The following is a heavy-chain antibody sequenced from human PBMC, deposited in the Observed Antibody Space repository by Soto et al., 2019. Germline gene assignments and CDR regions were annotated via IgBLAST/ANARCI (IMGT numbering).Heavy chain of an antibody. CDR3: TRDRPGPQHYFDY. CDR1: GFTFKSCA. CDR2: IGGSGGDDT. J-gene: IGHJ4*02. V-gene: IGHV3-23*01. Sequence: PGGSLRLSCAASGFTFKSCAMSWVRQAPGKGLEWVSGIGGSGGDDTHYAKSVKGRFKNSRDNSKKTIKLQMKNQRAEDTAVYYCTRDRPGPQHYFDYWGQGNMVTVSS. D-gene: IGHD6-6*01.